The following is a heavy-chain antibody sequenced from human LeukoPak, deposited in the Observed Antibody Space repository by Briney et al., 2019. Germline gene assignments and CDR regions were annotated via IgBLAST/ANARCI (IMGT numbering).Heavy chain of an antibody. CDR3: ASSLWIQLLAFDI. CDR1: GYSISSGYY. Sequence: PSETLSLTCAVSGYSISSGYYWGWIRQPPGKGLEWTGSIYHSGSTYYNPSLKSRVTISVDTSKNQFSLKLSSVTAADTAVYYCASSLWIQLLAFDIWGQGTMVTVSS. CDR2: IYHSGST. D-gene: IGHD5-18*01. V-gene: IGHV4-38-2*01. J-gene: IGHJ3*02.